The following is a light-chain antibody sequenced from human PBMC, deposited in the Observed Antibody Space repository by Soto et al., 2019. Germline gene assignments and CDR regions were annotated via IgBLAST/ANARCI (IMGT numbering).Light chain of an antibody. CDR1: QSIRTN. J-gene: IGKJ5*01. CDR2: GAS. V-gene: IGKV3-15*01. CDR3: LQYNHWTSIT. Sequence: EIVMTQSPATLSVSPGERAILSCSASQSIRTNVAWYQQRPGQAPRLLIYGASTRATDIPARFSGSGSGTEFTLTISSLQSDYFAIYYCLQYNHWTSITFGQGTRLEF.